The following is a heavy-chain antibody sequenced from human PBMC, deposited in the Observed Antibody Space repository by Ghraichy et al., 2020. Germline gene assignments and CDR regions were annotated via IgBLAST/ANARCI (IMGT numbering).Heavy chain of an antibody. V-gene: IGHV3-74*01. D-gene: IGHD3-16*01. Sequence: GGSLRLSCAASGFTFSSYWMHWVRQAPGKGLVWVSRINTDGSTTTLADSVEGRVTISRDNAKNSLFLQMNSLRAEDTAVYYCARTFDYRPDNWGQGTLVTVSS. J-gene: IGHJ4*02. CDR3: ARTFDYRPDN. CDR2: INTDGSTT. CDR1: GFTFSSYW.